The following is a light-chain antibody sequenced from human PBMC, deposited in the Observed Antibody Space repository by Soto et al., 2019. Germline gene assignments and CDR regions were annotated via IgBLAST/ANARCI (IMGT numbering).Light chain of an antibody. CDR3: QQYNNWPPMYT. Sequence: EIVMTQSPATLSVSPGERATLSCRASQSVSSKLAWYQQKPGQAPRLLIYGASTRATGIPARFSGSGPGTEFTLTISSLQSEDFAVYYCQQYNNWPPMYTFGQGTKLEIK. CDR2: GAS. CDR1: QSVSSK. J-gene: IGKJ2*01. V-gene: IGKV3-15*01.